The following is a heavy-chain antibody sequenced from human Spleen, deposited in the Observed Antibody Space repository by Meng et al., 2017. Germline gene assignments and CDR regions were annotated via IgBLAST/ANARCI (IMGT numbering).Heavy chain of an antibody. V-gene: IGHV3-38-3*01. CDR1: GFTVSSNE. CDR2: ISGDFT. J-gene: IGHJ6*02. CDR3: ARDRYYYYYYGMDV. Sequence: GESLKISCAASGFTVSSNEMSWVRQAPGKGLEWVSSISGDFTYYADSVKGRFTTSRDNSKNTLYTQTNSLRAEDTPVYYCARDRYYYYYYGMDVWGHGTTVTVSS.